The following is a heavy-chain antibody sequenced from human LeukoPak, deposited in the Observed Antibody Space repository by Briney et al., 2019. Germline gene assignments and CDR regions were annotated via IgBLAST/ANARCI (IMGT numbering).Heavy chain of an antibody. Sequence: GRSLRLSCAASGFTFSSYGMHWVRQTPGKGLEWVAVISYDGSNKYYADSVKGRFTISRDNSKNTLYLQMNSLRAEDTAVYYCAKDWVDELLGMDVWGQGTTVTVSS. CDR1: GFTFSSYG. J-gene: IGHJ6*02. CDR3: AKDWVDELLGMDV. CDR2: ISYDGSNK. D-gene: IGHD1-26*01. V-gene: IGHV3-30*18.